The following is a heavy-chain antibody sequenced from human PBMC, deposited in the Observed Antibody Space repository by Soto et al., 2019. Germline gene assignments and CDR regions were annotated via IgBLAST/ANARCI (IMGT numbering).Heavy chain of an antibody. D-gene: IGHD3-10*01. J-gene: IGHJ6*02. CDR2: LDGAGGST. CDR3: AAPRDEYGSGVSWFTYGMDI. CDR1: GFTFSDFA. Sequence: LRLSCLASGFTFSDFAMTWVRHVPGRGLEWVASLDGAGGSTYYAESVRGRFSISRDNSQNTLFLQMKRLTVDDTAIYYCAAPRDEYGSGVSWFTYGMDIWGQGTTVTVSS. V-gene: IGHV3-23*01.